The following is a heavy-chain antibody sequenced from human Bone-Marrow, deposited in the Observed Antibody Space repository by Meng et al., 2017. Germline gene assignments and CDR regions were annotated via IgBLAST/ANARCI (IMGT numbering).Heavy chain of an antibody. D-gene: IGHD3-16*02. CDR2: ISSSSSYI. Sequence: GESLKISCAASGFTSSSYSMNWVRQAPGKGLEWVSSISSSSSYIYYADSVKGRFTISRDNAKNSLYLQMNSLRAEDTAVYYCATGGPYYDYVWGSYRHDAFDIWGQGTMVTVSS. J-gene: IGHJ3*02. CDR1: GFTSSSYS. CDR3: ATGGPYYDYVWGSYRHDAFDI. V-gene: IGHV3-21*01.